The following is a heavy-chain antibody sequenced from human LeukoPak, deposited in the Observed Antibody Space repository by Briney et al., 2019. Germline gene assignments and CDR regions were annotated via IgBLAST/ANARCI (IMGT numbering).Heavy chain of an antibody. CDR2: INHSGST. V-gene: IGHV4-34*01. Sequence: SETLSLTCAVYGGSFSGYYWSWIRQPPGKGLEWIGEINHSGSTNYNPSLKSRVTISVDTSKNQFSLKLSSVTAADTAVYYCARARRTIFGVARKISNWFDPWGQGTLVTVSS. D-gene: IGHD3-3*01. CDR1: GGSFSGYY. CDR3: ARARRTIFGVARKISNWFDP. J-gene: IGHJ5*02.